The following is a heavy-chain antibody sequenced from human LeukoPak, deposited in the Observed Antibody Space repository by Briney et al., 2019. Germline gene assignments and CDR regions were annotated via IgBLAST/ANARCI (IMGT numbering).Heavy chain of an antibody. V-gene: IGHV1-18*01. CDR2: ISTYNGNT. CDR1: GYTFTSYG. D-gene: IGHD2-2*01. Sequence: ASVTVSCKASGYTFTSYGISWVRQAPGQGLEWMGWISTYNGNTNYAQKLQGRVTMTTDTSTSTAYMELRSLRSDDTAVYYCAKDAVVPAAIWHYFDYWGQGTLVTVSS. J-gene: IGHJ4*02. CDR3: AKDAVVPAAIWHYFDY.